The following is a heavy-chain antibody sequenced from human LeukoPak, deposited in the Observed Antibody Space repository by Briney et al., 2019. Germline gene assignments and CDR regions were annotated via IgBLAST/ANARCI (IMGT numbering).Heavy chain of an antibody. D-gene: IGHD6-13*01. CDR2: ISGSGSTI. Sequence: GGSLRLSCAASGFTLSSYEMNWVRQAPGKGLEWVSYISGSGSTIYYADSVKGRFTISRDNAKNSLYLQMNSLRAEDTAVYYCARTFIAAAGTYVDDYWGQGTLVTVSS. CDR1: GFTLSSYE. J-gene: IGHJ4*02. CDR3: ARTFIAAAGTYVDDY. V-gene: IGHV3-48*03.